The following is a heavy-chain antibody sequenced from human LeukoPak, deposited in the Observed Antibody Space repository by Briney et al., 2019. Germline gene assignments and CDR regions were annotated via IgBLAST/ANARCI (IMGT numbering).Heavy chain of an antibody. CDR2: ISGSGGST. Sequence: GGSLRLSCAASGFTFSSYAMSWVRQAPGKGLEWVSAISGSGGSTYYADSVKGRFTISRDNSKNTLYLQMNSLRAEDTAVYYCAVAYCGGGCYWDDAFDIWGQGTMVTVSS. J-gene: IGHJ3*02. CDR1: GFTFSSYA. CDR3: AVAYCGGGCYWDDAFDI. D-gene: IGHD2-21*02. V-gene: IGHV3-23*01.